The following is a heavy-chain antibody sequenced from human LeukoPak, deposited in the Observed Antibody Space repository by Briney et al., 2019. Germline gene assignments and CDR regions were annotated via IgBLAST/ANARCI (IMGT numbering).Heavy chain of an antibody. Sequence: ASVTVSCTASGYTFTIYGISWVRPAPGQGLEWMGWISAYNGNTNYAQKLQGRVTMTTDTSTSTAYMELRSLRSDDTAVYYCARDPLRYYYYYGMDVWGQGTTVTVSS. J-gene: IGHJ6*02. CDR2: ISAYNGNT. CDR1: GYTFTIYG. CDR3: ARDPLRYYYYYGMDV. V-gene: IGHV1-18*01.